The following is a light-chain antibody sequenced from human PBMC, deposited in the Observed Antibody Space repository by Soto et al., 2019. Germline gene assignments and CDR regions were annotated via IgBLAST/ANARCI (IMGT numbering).Light chain of an antibody. CDR2: KAS. CDR3: QHYNSYSEA. J-gene: IGKJ1*01. CDR1: QTISFW. Sequence: DIQMTQAPSTLSGSVGDRVTINCRGRQTISFWLAWYQQKPGKAPKLLIYKASTLKSGVPSRFSGSGSGTEFTLTISSLQPDDFATYYCQHYNSYSEAFGQGTKVDIK. V-gene: IGKV1-5*03.